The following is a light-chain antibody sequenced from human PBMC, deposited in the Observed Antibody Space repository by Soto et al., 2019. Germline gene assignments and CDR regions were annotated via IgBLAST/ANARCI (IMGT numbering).Light chain of an antibody. CDR2: AAS. CDR3: QQSYSTPYT. CDR1: QSISSY. J-gene: IGKJ2*01. V-gene: IGKV1-39*01. Sequence: DIQMTQSPSSLSASVGDRVTITCRASQSISSYLNWYQKTPGKAPKLLIYAASSLQSGVPSRFSGSGSGTDFTLTISSLQPEDFATYYCQQSYSTPYTFGQGTKLEI.